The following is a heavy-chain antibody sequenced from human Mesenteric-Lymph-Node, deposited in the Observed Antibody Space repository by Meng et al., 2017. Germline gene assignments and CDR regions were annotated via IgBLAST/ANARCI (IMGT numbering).Heavy chain of an antibody. D-gene: IGHD1-26*01. CDR2: INHSGST. CDR3: ARWIMTNSFSGFDY. Sequence: SQTLSLTCAVYGGSFSGYYWSWIRQPPGKGLEWIGEINHSGSTNYNPSLKSRVTISVDTSKNQFSLNLSSVTAADTAVYYCARWIMTNSFSGFDYWGQGTLVTVSS. CDR1: GGSFSGYY. J-gene: IGHJ4*02. V-gene: IGHV4-34*01.